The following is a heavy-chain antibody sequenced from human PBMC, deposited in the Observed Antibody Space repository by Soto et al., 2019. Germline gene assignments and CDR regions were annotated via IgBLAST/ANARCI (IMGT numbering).Heavy chain of an antibody. CDR1: GYTFTSYD. Sequence: QVQLVQSGAEVKKPGASVKVSCKASGYTFTSYDINWVRQATGQGLEGMGWMNPNSGNTGYAQKFQGRITMTRNTSITTAYMALSSLRSEDTAVYYGARGPYYHYYMDVWGKGTTVTVSS. V-gene: IGHV1-8*01. J-gene: IGHJ6*03. CDR3: ARGPYYHYYMDV. CDR2: MNPNSGNT.